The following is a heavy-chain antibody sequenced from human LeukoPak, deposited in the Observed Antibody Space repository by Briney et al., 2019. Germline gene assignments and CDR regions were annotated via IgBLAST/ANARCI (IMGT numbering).Heavy chain of an antibody. CDR1: GDSVSSNSAA. CDR2: TYYRSKWYN. J-gene: IGHJ4*02. V-gene: IGHV6-1*01. CDR3: ARAIGYSSSWYETTFDY. Sequence: SQTLSLTCAISGDSVSSNSAAWNWIRQSPSRGLEWPGRTYYRSKWYNDYAVSVKSRITINPDTSKNQFSLQLNSVTPEDTAVYYCARAIGYSSSWYETTFDYWGQGTLVTVSS. D-gene: IGHD6-13*01.